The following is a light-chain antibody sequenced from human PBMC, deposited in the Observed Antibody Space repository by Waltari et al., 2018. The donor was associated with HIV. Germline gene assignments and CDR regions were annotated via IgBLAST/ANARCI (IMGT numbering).Light chain of an antibody. CDR1: SSNIVSLN. J-gene: IGLJ2*01. V-gene: IGLV1-47*01. Sequence: QSVLTQPPSASGTPGQGVTISCSGSSSNIVSLNEYWYQHLPGTAPKLLIFWNTQRPSGVPDRFSGSKSGTSASLAISGLRSEDEADYYCVSWDASLRGVVFGGGTRLTVL. CDR3: VSWDASLRGVV. CDR2: WNT.